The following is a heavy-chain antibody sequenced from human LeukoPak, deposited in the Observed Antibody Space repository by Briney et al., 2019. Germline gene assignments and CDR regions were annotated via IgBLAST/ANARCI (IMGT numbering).Heavy chain of an antibody. CDR2: IYYSGST. J-gene: IGHJ3*02. CDR1: GGSISSSSYY. CDR3: ARGGTTVDEADAFDI. D-gene: IGHD4-23*01. Sequence: PSETLSLTCTVSGGSISSSSYYWGWIRQPPGKGLEWIGSIYYSGSTYYNPSLKSRVTISVDTSKNQFSLKLSSVTAADTAVYYCARGGTTVDEADAFDIWGQGTMVTVSS. V-gene: IGHV4-39*07.